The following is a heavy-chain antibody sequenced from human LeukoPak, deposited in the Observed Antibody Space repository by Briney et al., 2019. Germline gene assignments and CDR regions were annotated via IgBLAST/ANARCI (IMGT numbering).Heavy chain of an antibody. CDR3: ARVKDFGGNSNAFDI. V-gene: IGHV1-2*02. D-gene: IGHD4-23*01. Sequence: ASVKVSCKASGYTFTGYYIHWVRQTPGQGLECLGWINPNNGGTNYVQKFQGRVTMTRDTSITTAYMEVTRLTSDDTAIYFCARVKDFGGNSNAFDIWGQGTMVTVSS. CDR2: INPNNGGT. J-gene: IGHJ3*02. CDR1: GYTFTGYY.